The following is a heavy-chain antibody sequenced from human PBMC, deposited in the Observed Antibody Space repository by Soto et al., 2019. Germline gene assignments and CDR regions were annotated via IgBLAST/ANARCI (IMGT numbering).Heavy chain of an antibody. CDR3: TTDEWDSRTFYSFDY. Sequence: EVQLVESGGGLGEPGGSLRLSCAASGFSFNNAWMSWFRQAPGRGLEWVGRIISNTDGGTTEYAAPVKGRFSISRDDSKNTMYLQMNSLKTADTAVYYCTTDEWDSRTFYSFDYWGQGTLVTVSS. V-gene: IGHV3-15*07. CDR1: GFSFNNAW. J-gene: IGHJ4*02. CDR2: IISNTDGGTT. D-gene: IGHD1-26*01.